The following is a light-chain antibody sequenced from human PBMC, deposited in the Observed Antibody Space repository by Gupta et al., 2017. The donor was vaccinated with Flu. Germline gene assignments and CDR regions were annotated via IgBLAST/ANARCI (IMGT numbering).Light chain of an antibody. V-gene: IGLV3-19*01. CDR1: SLRSYY. CDR2: GKN. CDR3: NYRASSGNHLKV. J-gene: IGLJ2*01. Sequence: SSELTQDPAVSVALGQTVRITCQGDSLRSYYASWYQQKPGQAPVLVIDGKNNRPSGIPDRFSGSSSGNNDSLTLTGAQAEDEADDDCNYRASSGNHLKVFGGGTKLTVL.